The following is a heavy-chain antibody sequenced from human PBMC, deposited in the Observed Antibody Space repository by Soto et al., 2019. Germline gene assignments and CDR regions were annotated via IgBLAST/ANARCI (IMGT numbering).Heavy chain of an antibody. V-gene: IGHV4-61*05. D-gene: IGHD2-2*02. J-gene: IGHJ6*02. CDR3: ARFVRSCSGTTCYTRANV. Sequence: PSETLSLTCTVSGGSISSSSYYWGWIRQPPGKGLEWIGFIYSSGSTNYNPSLKSRVTMSVDTSKNQFSLKLRSVIVADTAVYHCARFVRSCSGTTCYTRANVWGQGTTVTVSS. CDR2: IYSSGST. CDR1: GGSISSSSYY.